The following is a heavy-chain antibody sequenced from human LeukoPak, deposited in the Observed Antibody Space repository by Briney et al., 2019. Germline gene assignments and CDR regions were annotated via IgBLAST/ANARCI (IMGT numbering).Heavy chain of an antibody. CDR1: GFTFSNYW. CDR2: IKDDGSEK. Sequence: GGSLRLSCAASGFTFSNYWRNWVRQTPGKGLEWVANIKDDGSEKYYLDSVKGRFTISRDDAKTPLYPQMPGLRAEDTAVYYCARVAWPYYFDSWGQGTLVTVSS. CDR3: ARVAWPYYFDS. J-gene: IGHJ4*02. V-gene: IGHV3-7*01.